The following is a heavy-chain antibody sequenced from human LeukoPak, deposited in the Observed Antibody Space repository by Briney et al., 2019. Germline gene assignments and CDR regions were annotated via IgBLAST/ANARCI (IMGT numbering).Heavy chain of an antibody. D-gene: IGHD3-10*01. CDR3: AQRNYASGSYYLDN. CDR1: GFTFSNYW. Sequence: GGSLRLSCAASGFTFSNYWMSWVRQAPGKGLEWVANIKQDGGEEYYVDSVKGRFTISRDNAKNSLYLQMNSLRAEDTAVYYCAQRNYASGSYYLDNWGQGTLVTVSS. V-gene: IGHV3-7*01. J-gene: IGHJ4*02. CDR2: IKQDGGEE.